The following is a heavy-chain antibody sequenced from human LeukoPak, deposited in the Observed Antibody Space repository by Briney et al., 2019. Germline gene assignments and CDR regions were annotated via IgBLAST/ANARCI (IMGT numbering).Heavy chain of an antibody. CDR1: GFTFSDYY. J-gene: IGHJ4*02. D-gene: IGHD2-2*01. CDR2: ISGSGGTI. V-gene: IGHV3-11*01. Sequence: GRSLRLSCVASGFTFSDYYMSWIRQAPGKGLEWVSYISGSGGTISYADSVRGRFTISRDNAKQSLYLQMNSLRAEDTAVYYCARGVWDCRVTSCYFDFWGQGTLVTVSS. CDR3: ARGVWDCRVTSCYFDF.